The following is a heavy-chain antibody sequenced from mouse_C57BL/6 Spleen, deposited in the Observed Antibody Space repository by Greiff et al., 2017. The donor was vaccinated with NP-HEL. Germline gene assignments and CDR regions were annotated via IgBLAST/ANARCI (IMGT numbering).Heavy chain of an antibody. Sequence: VQLQQSGPELVKPGASVKISCKASGYSFTGYYMNWVKQSPEKSLEWIGEINPSTGGTTYNQKFKAKATLTVDKSSSTAYMQLKSLTSEDSAVYYCARSNDGYYVFAYWGQGTLVTVSA. V-gene: IGHV1-42*01. CDR3: ARSNDGYYVFAY. CDR2: INPSTGGT. J-gene: IGHJ3*01. CDR1: GYSFTGYY. D-gene: IGHD2-3*01.